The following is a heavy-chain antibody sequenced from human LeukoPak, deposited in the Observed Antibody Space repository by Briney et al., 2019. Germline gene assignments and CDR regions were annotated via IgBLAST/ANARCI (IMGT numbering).Heavy chain of an antibody. J-gene: IGHJ4*02. CDR3: ASYSYGYGY. V-gene: IGHV1-2*06. CDR1: GYTFTGYY. CDR2: INPNSGGT. D-gene: IGHD5-18*01. Sequence: ASVKVSCKASGYTFTGYYMHWVRQAPGQGLEWMGRINPNSGGTNYAQKSQGRVTMTRDTSTSTVYMELSSLRSEDTAVYYCASYSYGYGYWGQGTLVTVSS.